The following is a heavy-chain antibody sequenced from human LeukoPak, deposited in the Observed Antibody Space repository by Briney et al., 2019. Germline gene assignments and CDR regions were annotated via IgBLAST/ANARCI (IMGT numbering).Heavy chain of an antibody. CDR1: XX. CDR2: INHGGST. V-gene: IGHV4-34*01. Sequence: XXWXWLRQPPGKGLEWIVGINHGGSTNYNPSLKSRITISVDTSNNQFSVKLSSVTAADTAVYYCASRGLGDYDDYYDGLDVWGQGTTVSVPS. J-gene: IGHJ6*02. D-gene: IGHD4-17*01. CDR3: ASRGLGDYDDYYDGLDV.